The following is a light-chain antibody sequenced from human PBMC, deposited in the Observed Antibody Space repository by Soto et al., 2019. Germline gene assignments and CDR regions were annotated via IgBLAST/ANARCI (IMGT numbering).Light chain of an antibody. Sequence: DTQMTQSPSPLAPSVEDRGTSKCRASQSVSTWLAWYQQKPGKPPKLLIYKASILQSGVSSRFSGSGSGTDFTLTISGLQPDDFATYYCQQYDRYPVTIGGGTKVDIK. CDR3: QQYDRYPVT. V-gene: IGKV1-5*03. J-gene: IGKJ4*01. CDR1: QSVSTW. CDR2: KAS.